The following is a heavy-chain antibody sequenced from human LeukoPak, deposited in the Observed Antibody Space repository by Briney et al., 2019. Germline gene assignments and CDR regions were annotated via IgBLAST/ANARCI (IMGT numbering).Heavy chain of an antibody. V-gene: IGHV4-34*01. CDR3: ARHGTRYYYYYMDV. J-gene: IGHJ6*03. CDR1: GGSFSGYY. D-gene: IGHD1-26*01. CDR2: ISHSGST. Sequence: PSETLSLTCAVCGGSFSGYYWTWIRQPPGKGLEWIGEISHSGSTNYNPSLKSRVTFSVDTSKNQFSLKLSSVTAADTAVYYCARHGTRYYYYYMDVWGKGTTVTISS.